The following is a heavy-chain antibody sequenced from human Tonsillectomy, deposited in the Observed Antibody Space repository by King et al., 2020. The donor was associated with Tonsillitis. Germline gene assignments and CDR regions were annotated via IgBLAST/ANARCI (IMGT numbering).Heavy chain of an antibody. CDR3: ASDSNQQLVH. CDR1: GGAFSTYT. Sequence: VQLVESGAEVKKPGSSVKVSCKTSGGAFSTYTISWVRLAPGQGREWIGGIIPIFGASNYAQQFQGRVTFTADESSSTAYMELSSLKSEYTALYYCASDSNQQLVHWGQGTLVTVSS. D-gene: IGHD6-13*01. J-gene: IGHJ4*02. CDR2: IIPIFGAS. V-gene: IGHV1-69*01.